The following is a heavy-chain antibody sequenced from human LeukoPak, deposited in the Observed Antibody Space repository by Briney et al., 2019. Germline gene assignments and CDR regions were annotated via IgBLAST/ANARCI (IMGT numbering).Heavy chain of an antibody. Sequence: PGGSLTLSCAAPGFSVSTNYMNWVRQAPGKGLEWASILYSGSSTYYTDSVKGRFTISRDNSRNTLYLHMTNLRAEDTAVYYCARVGDHYHWYLDLWGRGSPLTVSS. J-gene: IGHJ2*01. CDR2: LYSGSST. D-gene: IGHD3-10*01. CDR1: GFSVSTNY. V-gene: IGHV3-53*01. CDR3: ARVGDHYHWYLDL.